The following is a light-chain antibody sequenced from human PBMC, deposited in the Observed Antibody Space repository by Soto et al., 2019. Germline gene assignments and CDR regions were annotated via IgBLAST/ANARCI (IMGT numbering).Light chain of an antibody. CDR1: SSDVGGYNY. J-gene: IGLJ2*01. CDR2: EVS. Sequence: QSALTQPASVSGSPGQSITISCTGTSSDVGGYNYVSWYQEDPGKAPKLMIYEVSNRPSGVSNRFTGSKSGNTASLTISGLQAEDEADYYCSSYTSSKGVAFGRGTKLTVL. V-gene: IGLV2-14*01. CDR3: SSYTSSKGVA.